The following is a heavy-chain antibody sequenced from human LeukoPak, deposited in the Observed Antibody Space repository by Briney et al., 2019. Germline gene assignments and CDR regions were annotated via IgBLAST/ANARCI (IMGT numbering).Heavy chain of an antibody. J-gene: IGHJ4*02. CDR1: EYTFTSYG. D-gene: IGHD5-18*01. CDR2: MNPNSGNT. CDR3: ARGVDMWIQLSRDY. V-gene: IGHV1-8*01. Sequence: GSLKVACKAPEYTFTSYGINWVRQATGQGLEWMGWMNPNSGNTGYAQKFQGRVTMTRNTSISTAYMELSSLRSEDTAVYYCARGVDMWIQLSRDYWGQGSLVTVSS.